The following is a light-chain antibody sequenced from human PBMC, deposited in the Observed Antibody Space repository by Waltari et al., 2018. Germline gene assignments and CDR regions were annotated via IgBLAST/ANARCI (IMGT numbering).Light chain of an antibody. Sequence: QSVLTQPPSLSGAPGQRVTISCTGSSSNIGAGYDIHWYQHLPGTAPKLLISANTIRPSGVPDLFSASNSGTSASLVITGLQAEDEADYYCQSYDTSLNVVFGGGTKLTVL. J-gene: IGLJ2*01. CDR2: ANT. V-gene: IGLV1-40*01. CDR1: SSNIGAGYD. CDR3: QSYDTSLNVV.